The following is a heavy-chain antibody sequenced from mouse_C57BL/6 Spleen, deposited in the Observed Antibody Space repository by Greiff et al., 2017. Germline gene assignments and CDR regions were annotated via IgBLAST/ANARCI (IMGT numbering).Heavy chain of an antibody. J-gene: IGHJ3*01. V-gene: IGHV1-42*01. Sequence: EVQLQQSGPELVKPGASVKISCKASGYSFTGYYMNWVKQSPEKSLEWIGEINPSTGGTTYNQKFKAKATLTVDKSSSTAYMQLKSLTSEDSAVYYCADGNYPWFAYWGQGTLVTVSA. CDR3: ADGNYPWFAY. CDR1: GYSFTGYY. CDR2: INPSTGGT. D-gene: IGHD2-1*01.